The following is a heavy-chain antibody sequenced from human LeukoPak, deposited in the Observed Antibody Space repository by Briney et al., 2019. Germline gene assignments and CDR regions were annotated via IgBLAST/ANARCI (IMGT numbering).Heavy chain of an antibody. Sequence: GASLRLSCAASGFTFSSYAMSWVRQGPGKGLEWVSAISGSGGSTYYAGSVKGRFTISRDNSKNTLYLQMNSLRAEDTAVYYCAKFMGSRVCDYWGQGTLVTVSS. D-gene: IGHD6-13*01. V-gene: IGHV3-23*01. CDR3: AKFMGSRVCDY. J-gene: IGHJ4*02. CDR2: ISGSGGST. CDR1: GFTFSSYA.